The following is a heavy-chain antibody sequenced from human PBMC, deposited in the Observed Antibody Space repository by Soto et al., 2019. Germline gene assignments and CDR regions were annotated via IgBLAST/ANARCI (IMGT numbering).Heavy chain of an antibody. CDR3: ATPQDYDGCLDS. Sequence: SVKVSCKTSGGTFSSYSFSWVRQAPGQGLEWMGRIIPMFDITNYAQKFQGRVTITADKSTSTVYLELSSLRSEDTAVYYCATPQDYDGCLDSWGQGTLVTVSS. CDR2: IIPMFDIT. D-gene: IGHD3-22*01. CDR1: GGTFSSYS. J-gene: IGHJ4*02. V-gene: IGHV1-69*02.